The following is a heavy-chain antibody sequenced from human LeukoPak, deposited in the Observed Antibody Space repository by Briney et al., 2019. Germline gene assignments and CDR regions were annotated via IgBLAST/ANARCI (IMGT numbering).Heavy chain of an antibody. J-gene: IGHJ4*02. CDR3: ARERGSIAAAGTLYYFDH. D-gene: IGHD6-13*01. Sequence: GGSLRLSCAASGFTFSSYWMSWVRQAPRRGLEWVANIKEDGSEKYYVDSVKGRFTISRDNAKNSLYLQMSSLRAEDTAVYFCARERGSIAAAGTLYYFDHWGQGTLVTVSS. V-gene: IGHV3-7*04. CDR2: IKEDGSEK. CDR1: GFTFSSYW.